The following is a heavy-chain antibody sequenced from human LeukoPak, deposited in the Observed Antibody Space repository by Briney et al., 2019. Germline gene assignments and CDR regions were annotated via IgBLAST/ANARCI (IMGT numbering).Heavy chain of an antibody. J-gene: IGHJ5*02. V-gene: IGHV4-59*08. CDR3: ARGVGTYYDFWSGYYRAVRWFDP. CDR2: IYYSGGP. Sequence: SETLSLTCTVSGGSISSYYWSWIRQPPGKGLEWIGYIYYSGGPNFNPSLKSRVTISVDTFKNQFSLKLSSVTAADTAVYYCARGVGTYYDFWSGYYRAVRWFDPWGQGTLVTVSS. D-gene: IGHD3-3*01. CDR1: GGSISSYY.